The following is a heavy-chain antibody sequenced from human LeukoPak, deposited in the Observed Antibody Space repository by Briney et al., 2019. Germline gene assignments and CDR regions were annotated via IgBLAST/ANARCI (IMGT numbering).Heavy chain of an antibody. Sequence: GGSLRLSCAVSGFTFSSYAMGWVRQAPGKGLEWVSTISGSGGTTYYADSVKGRFTISRDNTKNSLYLQMNSLRAEDTAVYYCARDSPYGTAGYWGQGTLVTVSS. J-gene: IGHJ4*02. CDR2: ISGSGGTT. D-gene: IGHD2-8*02. CDR1: GFTFSSYA. CDR3: ARDSPYGTAGY. V-gene: IGHV3-23*01.